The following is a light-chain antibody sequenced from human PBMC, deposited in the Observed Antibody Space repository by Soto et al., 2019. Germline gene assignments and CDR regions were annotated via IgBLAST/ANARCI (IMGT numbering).Light chain of an antibody. Sequence: EIVLTQSPGTLSLSPGERATLSCRASQSVSSDYLAWYQQKPGQAPRLLIYGASSRATGIPDRFSGSGSGTDFTLTISRLEPEDFAVYHCQQYSSSPLTFGGGTKVDIK. CDR1: QSVSSDY. CDR3: QQYSSSPLT. CDR2: GAS. J-gene: IGKJ4*01. V-gene: IGKV3-20*01.